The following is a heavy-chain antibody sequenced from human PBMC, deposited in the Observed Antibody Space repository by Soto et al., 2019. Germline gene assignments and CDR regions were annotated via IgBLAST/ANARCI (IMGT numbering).Heavy chain of an antibody. CDR1: GGTFSGYY. J-gene: IGHJ5*02. V-gene: IGHV4-34*01. CDR2: INHSGST. Sequence: SETLSLTCAVYGGTFSGYYWSWIRQPPGKGLEWIGEINHSGSTNYNPSLKSRVTISVDTTKNQFSLQLSSVTAADTAVYYCGRGGSGLWSGYYRENWFDPWGQGTLVTVSS. D-gene: IGHD3-3*01. CDR3: GRGGSGLWSGYYRENWFDP.